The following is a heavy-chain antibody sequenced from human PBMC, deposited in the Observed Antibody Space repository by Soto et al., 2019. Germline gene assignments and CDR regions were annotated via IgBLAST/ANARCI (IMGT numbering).Heavy chain of an antibody. V-gene: IGHV1-3*01. J-gene: IGHJ5*02. D-gene: IGHD6-13*01. CDR2: INAGNGNT. Sequence: ASVEVSCKASGYTFTSYAMHWVLQAPGQRLEWMGWINAGNGNTKYSQKFQGRVTITRDTSASTAYMELSSLRSEDTAVYYCARDRGVIAAAGQRRNYNWFDPWGQGTLVTVSS. CDR1: GYTFTSYA. CDR3: ARDRGVIAAAGQRRNYNWFDP.